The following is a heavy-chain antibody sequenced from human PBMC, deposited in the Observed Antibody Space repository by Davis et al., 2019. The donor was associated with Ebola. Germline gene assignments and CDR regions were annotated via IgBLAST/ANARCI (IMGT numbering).Heavy chain of an antibody. Sequence: ASVKISCKASGYTFTGYYMHWLRQAPGQGLEWMGWINPNDGGTSYAQKFQGRVTMTRDTSISTAYMEVSRLKSDDTAVYYCARENSSHFVDAFDVWGQGTAVTVSS. D-gene: IGHD3-22*01. J-gene: IGHJ3*01. CDR2: INPNDGGT. V-gene: IGHV1-2*02. CDR3: ARENSSHFVDAFDV. CDR1: GYTFTGYY.